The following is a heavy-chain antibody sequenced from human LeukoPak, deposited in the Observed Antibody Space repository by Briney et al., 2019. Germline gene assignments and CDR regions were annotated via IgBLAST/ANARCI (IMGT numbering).Heavy chain of an antibody. CDR3: ARDSYQNGDYEGLTGY. CDR2: ISAYNGNT. Sequence: GASVKVSCKASGYTFTSYGISWVRQAPGQGLEWMGWISAYNGNTNYAQKLQGRVTMTTDTSTSTAYMELRSLRSDDTAVYYCARDSYQNGDYEGLTGYWGQGTLVTVSS. D-gene: IGHD4-17*01. CDR1: GYTFTSYG. V-gene: IGHV1-18*01. J-gene: IGHJ4*02.